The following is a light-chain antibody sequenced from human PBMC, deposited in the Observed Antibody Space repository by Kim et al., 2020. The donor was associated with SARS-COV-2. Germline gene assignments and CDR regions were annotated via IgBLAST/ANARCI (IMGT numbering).Light chain of an antibody. V-gene: IGKV3-20*01. J-gene: IGKJ2*01. CDR1: ETVSSNY. CDR2: GSS. CDR3: QQFQGT. Sequence: TLSLSPGERASLSCRASETVSSNYLAWYQQKPGQAPRLLIYGSSRRATGIPDRFSGSGSETDFTLTISRLEPEDFAVYYCQQFQGTFGQGTKLEI.